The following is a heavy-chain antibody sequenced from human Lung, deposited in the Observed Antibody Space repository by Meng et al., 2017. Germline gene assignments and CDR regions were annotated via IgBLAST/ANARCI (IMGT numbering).Heavy chain of an antibody. CDR2: IYHSGGT. D-gene: IGHD2-2*01. J-gene: IGHJ4*02. Sequence: QVQLQEPGPGLVKPSGTLSLTCGVSGGSISSSNWWSWVRQPPGKGLEWIGEIYHSGGTKYNPSLKSRVTISVDKSKNQFSLKLSSVTAADTAVYYCARGLGEAVVPRTMFDYWGQGTLVTVFS. V-gene: IGHV4-4*02. CDR3: ARGLGEAVVPRTMFDY. CDR1: GGSISSSNW.